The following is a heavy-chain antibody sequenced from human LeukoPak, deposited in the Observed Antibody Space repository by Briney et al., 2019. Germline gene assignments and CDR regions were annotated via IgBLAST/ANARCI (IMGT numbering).Heavy chain of an antibody. CDR1: GYTLTELS. CDR3: ATDRGF. J-gene: IGHJ4*02. V-gene: IGHV1-24*01. D-gene: IGHD3-10*01. Sequence: ASVKVSCKVSGYTLTELSMHWVRQAPGKGLEWMGGFDPEDGETIYAQKFQGRVTVTEDTSTDTAYMELSSLRSEDMAVYYCATDRGFWGQGTLVTVSS. CDR2: FDPEDGET.